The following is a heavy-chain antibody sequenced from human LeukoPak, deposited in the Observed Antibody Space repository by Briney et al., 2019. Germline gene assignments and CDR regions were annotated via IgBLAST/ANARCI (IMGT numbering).Heavy chain of an antibody. V-gene: IGHV3-48*04. CDR3: ARVVMEWLFTLPFDY. CDR1: GFTFSSYS. J-gene: IGHJ4*02. D-gene: IGHD3-3*01. CDR2: ISSSSSTI. Sequence: GGSLRLSCAASGFTFSSYSMNWVRQAPGKGLEWGSYISSSSSTIYYADSVKGRFTISRDNAKNSLYLQMNSLRAEDTAVYYCARVVMEWLFTLPFDYWGQGTLVTVSS.